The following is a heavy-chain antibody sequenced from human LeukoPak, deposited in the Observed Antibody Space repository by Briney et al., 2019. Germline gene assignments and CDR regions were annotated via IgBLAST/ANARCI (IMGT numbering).Heavy chain of an antibody. Sequence: SETLSLTCTVSGYSISSGYYWGWIRPPPGKGLEWIGSIYHSGSTYYNPSLKSRVTISVDTSKNQFSLKLSSVTAADTAVYYCARDQDGGDGYNWWGQGTLVTVSS. V-gene: IGHV4-38-2*02. CDR3: ARDQDGGDGYNW. CDR1: GYSISSGYY. D-gene: IGHD5-24*01. J-gene: IGHJ4*02. CDR2: IYHSGST.